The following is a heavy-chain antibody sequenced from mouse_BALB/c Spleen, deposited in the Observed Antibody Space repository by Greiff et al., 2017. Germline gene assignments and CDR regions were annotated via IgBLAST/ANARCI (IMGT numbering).Heavy chain of an antibody. V-gene: IGHV2-9*02. D-gene: IGHD1-1*01. CDR1: GFSLTSYG. CDR2: IWAGGST. CDR3: ARDGITTVVARYFDV. Sequence: QVQLQQSGPGLVAPSQSLSITCTVSGFSLTSYGVHWVRQPPGKGLEWLGVIWAGGSTNYNSALMSRLSISKDNSKSQVFLKMNSLQTDDTAMYYCARDGITTVVARYFDVWGAGTTVTVSS. J-gene: IGHJ1*01.